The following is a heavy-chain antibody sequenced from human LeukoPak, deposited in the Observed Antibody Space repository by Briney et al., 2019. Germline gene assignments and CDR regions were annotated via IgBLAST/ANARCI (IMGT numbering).Heavy chain of an antibody. CDR2: IYYNGNT. D-gene: IGHD6-13*01. J-gene: IGHJ6*03. CDR1: GGSISTDNCY. Sequence: SETLSLTCTVSGGSISTDNCYWGWIRQPPGKGLEWIGSIYYNGNTYYNPSLKSRVTISVDTSKNQFSLKVNSVTAADTAVYYCARGVRSSWYDYYMDVWGKGTTVTVSS. CDR3: ARGVRSSWYDYYMDV. V-gene: IGHV4-39*07.